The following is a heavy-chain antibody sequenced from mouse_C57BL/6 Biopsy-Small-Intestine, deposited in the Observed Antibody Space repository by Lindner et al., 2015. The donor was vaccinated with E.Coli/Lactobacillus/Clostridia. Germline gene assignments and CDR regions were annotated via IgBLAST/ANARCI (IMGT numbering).Heavy chain of an antibody. CDR3: ARRFGNAYYFDS. J-gene: IGHJ2*01. CDR1: GYTFNGYW. CDR2: ALPGSGST. V-gene: IGHV1-9*01. D-gene: IGHD2-1*01. Sequence: VQLQESGAELMKPGASVKLSCKATGYTFNGYWIEWVKQRPGHGLEWIGEALPGSGSTYYNEKFKGKATFTADTSSNTAYMRLSSLTTEDSAIYFCARRFGNAYYFDSWGQGTTLTVSS.